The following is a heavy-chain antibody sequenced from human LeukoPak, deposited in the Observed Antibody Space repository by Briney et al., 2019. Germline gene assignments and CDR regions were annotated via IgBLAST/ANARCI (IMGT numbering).Heavy chain of an antibody. CDR3: AARIAVAGTKDNYFDY. CDR1: GFTFTSSA. V-gene: IGHV1-58*02. J-gene: IGHJ4*02. CDR2: IVVGSGNT. Sequence: GTSVKVSCKASGFTFTSSAMQWVRQARGQRLEWIGWIVVGSGNTNYAQKFQERVTITRDMSTSTAYMELNSLRSEDTAVYYCAARIAVAGTKDNYFDYWGQGTLVTVSS. D-gene: IGHD6-19*01.